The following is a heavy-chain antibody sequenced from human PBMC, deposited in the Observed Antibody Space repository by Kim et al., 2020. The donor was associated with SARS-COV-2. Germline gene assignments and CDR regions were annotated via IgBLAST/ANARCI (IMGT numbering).Heavy chain of an antibody. V-gene: IGHV3-9*01. Sequence: GGSLRLSCAASGFTFDDYAMHWVRQAPGKGLEWVSGISWNSGSIGYADSVKGRFTISRDNAKNSLYLQMNSLRAEDTALYYCAKKAGAGTVFVYWGQGTL. J-gene: IGHJ4*02. CDR3: AKKAGAGTVFVY. D-gene: IGHD6-13*01. CDR1: GFTFDDYA. CDR2: ISWNSGSI.